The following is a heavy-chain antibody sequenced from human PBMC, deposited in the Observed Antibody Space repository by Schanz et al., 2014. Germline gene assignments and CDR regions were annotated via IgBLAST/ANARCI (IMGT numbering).Heavy chain of an antibody. J-gene: IGHJ4*02. D-gene: IGHD1-1*01. V-gene: IGHV1-2*06. CDR1: GYSFSAYS. CDR2: FT. CDR3: VRELSGGTFDY. Sequence: QVQLVQSGAELKNPGASVKVSCKAFGYSFSAYSIHWMRQAPGQGLEWLGRFTHISQKFQGRVTMTRDTSSTTAYMELNSLRSDDTAVYYCVRELSGGTFDYWGQGALVTVSS.